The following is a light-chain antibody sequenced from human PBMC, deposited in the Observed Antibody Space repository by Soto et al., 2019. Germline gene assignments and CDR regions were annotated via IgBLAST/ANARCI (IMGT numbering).Light chain of an antibody. Sequence: QSVLTHPASVSRSPGQSITIFCTGTSSDVGGYKYVSWYQQHPGEAPKLMIYDVSNRPSGVSNRFSGSKSGNTASLTISGLQAEDEADYYCSSYTSSSTRVFGTGTKVTV. V-gene: IGLV2-14*01. CDR2: DVS. J-gene: IGLJ1*01. CDR1: SSDVGGYKY. CDR3: SSYTSSSTRV.